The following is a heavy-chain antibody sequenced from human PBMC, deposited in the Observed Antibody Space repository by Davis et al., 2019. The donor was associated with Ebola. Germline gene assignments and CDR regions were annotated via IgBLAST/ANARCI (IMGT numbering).Heavy chain of an antibody. CDR3: ARGLGYSYGYTPYNWFDP. D-gene: IGHD5-18*01. V-gene: IGHV3-21*01. J-gene: IGHJ5*02. CDR1: GFTFSSYA. Sequence: GESLKISCAASGFTFSSYAMHWVRQAPGKGLEWVSSISSSSSYIYYADSVKGRFTISRDNAKNSLYLQMNSLRAEDTAVYYCARGLGYSYGYTPYNWFDPWGQGTLVTVSS. CDR2: ISSSSSYI.